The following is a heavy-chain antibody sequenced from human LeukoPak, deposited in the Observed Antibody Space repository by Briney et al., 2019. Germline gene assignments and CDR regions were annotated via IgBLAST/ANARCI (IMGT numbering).Heavy chain of an antibody. CDR1: GGSISSSSYF. CDR2: IYYSGST. J-gene: IGHJ5*02. CDR3: ARDRRDYYGDKLADP. V-gene: IGHV4-39*07. Sequence: SETLSLTCTVSGGSISSSSYFWGWIRQPPGKGLEWIGSIYYSGSTYYNPSLKSRVTLSVDTSKNQFSLKLSSVTAADTAVYYCARDRRDYYGDKLADPWGQGTLVTVSS. D-gene: IGHD4-23*01.